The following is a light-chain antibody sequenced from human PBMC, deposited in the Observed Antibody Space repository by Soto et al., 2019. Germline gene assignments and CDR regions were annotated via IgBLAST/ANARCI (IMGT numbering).Light chain of an antibody. CDR2: DAS. Sequence: EIVLTQSPDTLSLPPGERATLSCRASQSISSYLAWYQQKPGQAPRLLIYDASSRATGIPDRFSGSGSGADFTLTISRLEPEDCAVFYCQQYGSSPITFGQGTRLEI. CDR3: QQYGSSPIT. V-gene: IGKV3-20*01. J-gene: IGKJ5*01. CDR1: QSISSY.